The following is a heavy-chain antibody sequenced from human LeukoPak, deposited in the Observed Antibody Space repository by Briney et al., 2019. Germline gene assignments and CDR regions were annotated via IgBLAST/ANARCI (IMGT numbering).Heavy chain of an antibody. CDR1: GGSISGYY. CDR3: AREGGNSHWFDP. CDR2: IYYSGST. J-gene: IGHJ5*02. Sequence: SETLSLTCTVSGGSISGYYWSWIRQPPGKGLEWIGYIYYSGSTNYNPSLKSRVTISVDTSKNQFSLKLSSVTAADTAVYYCAREGGNSHWFDPWGQGTLVTVSS. V-gene: IGHV4-59*01. D-gene: IGHD4-23*01.